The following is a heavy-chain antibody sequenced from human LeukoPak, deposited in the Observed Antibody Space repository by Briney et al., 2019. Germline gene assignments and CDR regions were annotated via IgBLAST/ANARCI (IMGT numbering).Heavy chain of an antibody. J-gene: IGHJ3*02. Sequence: ASVKVSCKASGYTFTNYGISWVRQAPGQGLEWMGWISGYNGHTNYAQKLQGRVTMTTDTSTSTAYMELSSLRSEDTAVYYCASTELDRSDAFDIWGQGTMVTVSS. V-gene: IGHV1-18*01. CDR3: ASTELDRSDAFDI. CDR1: GYTFTNYG. CDR2: ISGYNGHT. D-gene: IGHD1-1*01.